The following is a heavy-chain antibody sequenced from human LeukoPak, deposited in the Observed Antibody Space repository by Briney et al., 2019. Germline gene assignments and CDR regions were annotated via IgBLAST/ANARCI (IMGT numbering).Heavy chain of an antibody. V-gene: IGHV4-59*12. D-gene: IGHD7-27*01. CDR1: GGSISSYY. J-gene: IGHJ6*03. CDR2: IYYSGST. Sequence: PSETLSLTCTVSGGSISSYYWSWIRQPPGKGLEWIGYIYYSGSTNYNPSLKSRVTISVDTSKNQFSLKLGSVTAADTAVYYCAREGEANWGSSYYYYYYMDVWGKGTTVTVSS. CDR3: AREGEANWGSSYYYYYYMDV.